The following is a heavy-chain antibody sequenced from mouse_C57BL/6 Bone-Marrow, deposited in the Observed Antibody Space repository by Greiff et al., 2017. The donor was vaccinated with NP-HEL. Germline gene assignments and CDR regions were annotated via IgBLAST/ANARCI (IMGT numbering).Heavy chain of an antibody. J-gene: IGHJ3*01. CDR2: IDPSDSYT. CDR3: ARRGDYDWFAY. D-gene: IGHD2-4*01. Sequence: VQLQQPGAELVRPGTSVKLSCKASGYTFTSYWMHWVKQRPGQGLEWIGVIDPSDSYTNYNQKFKGKATLTVDTSSSTAYMQLSSLTSEDSAVYYCARRGDYDWFAYWGQGTLVTVSA. V-gene: IGHV1-59*01. CDR1: GYTFTSYW.